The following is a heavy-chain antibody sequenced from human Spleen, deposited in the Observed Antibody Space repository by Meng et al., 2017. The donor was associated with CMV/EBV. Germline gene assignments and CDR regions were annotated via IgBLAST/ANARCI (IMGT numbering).Heavy chain of an antibody. Sequence: QGQRHGSAPGLVKPSQTLSLTCTVSGGSISSGDYYWSWIRQPPGKGLEWIGYIYYSGSTYYNPSLKSRVTISVDTSKNQFSLKLSSVTAADTAVYYCARALLWFGELNDYWGQGTLVTVSS. CDR3: ARALLWFGELNDY. V-gene: IGHV4-30-4*08. CDR1: GGSISSGDYY. CDR2: IYYSGST. D-gene: IGHD3-10*01. J-gene: IGHJ4*02.